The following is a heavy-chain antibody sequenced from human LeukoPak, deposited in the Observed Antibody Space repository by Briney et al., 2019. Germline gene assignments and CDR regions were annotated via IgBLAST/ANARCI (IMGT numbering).Heavy chain of an antibody. CDR2: IYTSGST. CDR3: AREVMGQFDY. Sequence: SETLSLTCTVSGGSISSSSYYWSWIRQPAGKGLEWIGRIYTSGSTNYNPSLKSRVTISVDTSKNQFSLKLSSVTAADTAVYYCAREVMGQFDYWGQGTLVTVSS. V-gene: IGHV4-61*02. D-gene: IGHD2-21*01. J-gene: IGHJ4*02. CDR1: GGSISSSSYY.